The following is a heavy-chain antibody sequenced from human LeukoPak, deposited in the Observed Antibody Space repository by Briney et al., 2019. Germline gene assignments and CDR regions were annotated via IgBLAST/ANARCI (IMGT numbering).Heavy chain of an antibody. CDR2: IYYSGST. CDR1: GDSINNPSYY. D-gene: IGHD4-11*01. V-gene: IGHV4-39*01. J-gene: IGHJ5*02. CDR3: VRTTVSKEGWFDP. Sequence: PSETLSLTCTVSGDSINNPSYYWGWIRQTPRKELEYIGAIYYSGSTHYNPSLNSRVTMSVDASENRFSLKVTSVTAADTAVYYCVRTTVSKEGWFDPWGQGILVTVSS.